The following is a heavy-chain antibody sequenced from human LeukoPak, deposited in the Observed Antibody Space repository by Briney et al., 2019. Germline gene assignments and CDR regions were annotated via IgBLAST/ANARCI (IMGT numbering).Heavy chain of an antibody. CDR1: GYTFTGYA. Sequence: GASVKVSCKASGYTFTGYAMNWVRQAPGQGLEWMGGIIPIFGTANYAQKFQGRVTITADESTSTAYMELSSLRSEDTAVYYCARVKLRYSSSKGFDYWGQGTLVTVSS. J-gene: IGHJ4*02. CDR3: ARVKLRYSSSKGFDY. V-gene: IGHV1-69*13. CDR2: IIPIFGTA. D-gene: IGHD6-6*01.